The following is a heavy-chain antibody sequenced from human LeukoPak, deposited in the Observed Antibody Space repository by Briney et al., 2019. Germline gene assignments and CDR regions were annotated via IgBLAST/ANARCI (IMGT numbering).Heavy chain of an antibody. CDR2: ISETGGVT. V-gene: IGHV3-23*01. Sequence: GGSLRLSCVVSGFSLGSYPMSWVRQAPGKGLEWVSVISETGGVTHYADSMKGRFTISRDNIKNTLNLQMNSLRAEDTAIYYCARDSSHYLGSSDYWGQGTLVTVSS. J-gene: IGHJ4*02. CDR3: ARDSSHYLGSSDY. CDR1: GFSLGSYP. D-gene: IGHD6-6*01.